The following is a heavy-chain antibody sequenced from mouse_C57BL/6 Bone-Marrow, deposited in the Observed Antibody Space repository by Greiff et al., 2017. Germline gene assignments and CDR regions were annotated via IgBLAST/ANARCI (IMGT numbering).Heavy chain of an antibody. Sequence: EVQLQQSGPVLARPGASVTLSCPTSGYTFTSYWMHWVKQRPGQGLEWIGAIYPGNSDTSYNQKFKGKAILTAVTSASTAYMDLSSLTNEDSAVYYCTKDYYGSSPAWFAYWGQGTLVTVSA. CDR3: TKDYYGSSPAWFAY. D-gene: IGHD1-1*01. CDR2: IYPGNSDT. V-gene: IGHV1-5*01. CDR1: GYTFTSYW. J-gene: IGHJ3*01.